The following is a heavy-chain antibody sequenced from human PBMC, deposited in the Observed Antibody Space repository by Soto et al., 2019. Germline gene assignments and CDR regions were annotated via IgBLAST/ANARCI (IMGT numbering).Heavy chain of an antibody. CDR3: ARGDRGAFDL. V-gene: IGHV3-74*01. J-gene: IGHJ3*01. Sequence: EVPLVESGGGLVQPGESLRLSCAASGFTFDYYWMHWVRQAPGKGLVWVSRIHSDGTSTTYADSVKGRFTISRDNAKITLSLQMNSLRAEDTAVYYCARGDRGAFDLWGQGTVVTVSS. CDR1: GFTFDYYW. D-gene: IGHD1-26*01. CDR2: IHSDGTST.